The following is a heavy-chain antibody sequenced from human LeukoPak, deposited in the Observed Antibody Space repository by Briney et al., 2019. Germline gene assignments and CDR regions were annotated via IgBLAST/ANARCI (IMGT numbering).Heavy chain of an antibody. J-gene: IGHJ4*02. CDR3: ARDFYDTSGYYYDY. CDR1: GFTFISYW. D-gene: IGHD3-22*01. V-gene: IGHV3-21*01. Sequence: GGSLRLSCAASGFTFISYWMSWVRQAPGKGLEWVSSISGSSSSYIYYADSLKGRFTISRDNAKNSLYLQMNSLRAEDTAVYYCARDFYDTSGYYYDYWGQGTLVTVSS. CDR2: ISGSSSSYI.